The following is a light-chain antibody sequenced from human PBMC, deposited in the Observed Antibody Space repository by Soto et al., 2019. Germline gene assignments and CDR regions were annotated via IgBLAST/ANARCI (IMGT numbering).Light chain of an antibody. CDR1: SSDVGSYNL. J-gene: IGLJ1*01. Sequence: QSALTQPASVSGSPGQSITISCTGTSSDVGSYNLVSWYQQHPGKAPKLMIYEGSKRPSGVSNRFSGSKSGNTASLTISGLQAEDEADYYCCSYAGSSTGYVFVTGTKLTVL. CDR3: CSYAGSSTGYV. CDR2: EGS. V-gene: IGLV2-23*01.